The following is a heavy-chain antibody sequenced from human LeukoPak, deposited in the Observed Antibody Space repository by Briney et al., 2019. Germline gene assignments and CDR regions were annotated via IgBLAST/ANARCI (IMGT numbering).Heavy chain of an antibody. V-gene: IGHV4-59*01. CDR2: IYYSGST. CDR1: GGPISSYY. CDR3: ARVEQWLLYAFDI. D-gene: IGHD6-19*01. J-gene: IGHJ3*02. Sequence: SETLSLTCTVSGGPISSYYWSWIRQPPGKGLEWIGYIYYSGSTNYNPSLKSRVTISVDTSKNQFSLKLSSVTAADTAVYYCARVEQWLLYAFDIWGQGTMVTVSS.